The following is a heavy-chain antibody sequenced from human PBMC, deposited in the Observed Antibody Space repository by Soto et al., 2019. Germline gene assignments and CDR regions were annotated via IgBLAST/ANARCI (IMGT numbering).Heavy chain of an antibody. CDR1: GFTFSSYG. V-gene: IGHV3-30*18. CDR3: AKDLRLLWFGGSFDY. J-gene: IGHJ4*02. CDR2: ISYDGSNK. Sequence: VQLVESGGGVVQPGRSLRLSCAASGFTFSSYGMHWVRQAPGKGLEWVAVISYDGSNKYYADSVKGRFTISRDNSKNTLYLQMNSLRAEDTAVYYCAKDLRLLWFGGSFDYWGQGTLVTVSS. D-gene: IGHD3-10*01.